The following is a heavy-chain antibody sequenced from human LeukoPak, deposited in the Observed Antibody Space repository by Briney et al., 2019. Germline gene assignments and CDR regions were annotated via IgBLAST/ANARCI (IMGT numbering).Heavy chain of an antibody. D-gene: IGHD4-17*01. CDR3: ARLGDYGDYYFDY. CDR1: GGTFSSYA. J-gene: IGHJ4*02. CDR2: IIPIFGTA. Sequence: PVKVSCKASGGTFSSYAISWVRQAPGQGLEWMGGIIPIFGTANYAQKFQGRVTITADESTSTAYMELSSLRSEDTAVYYCARLGDYGDYYFDYWGQGTLVTVSS. V-gene: IGHV1-69*01.